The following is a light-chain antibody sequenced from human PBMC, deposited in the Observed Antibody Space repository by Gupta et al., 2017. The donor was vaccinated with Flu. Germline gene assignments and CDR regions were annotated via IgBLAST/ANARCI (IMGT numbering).Light chain of an antibody. CDR2: LGS. CDR3: MQALQTPIT. Sequence: DIVMTQSPLSLPVTPGEPASISCRSSQSLLYTNGNNYLDWYLQKPGQSPQLLIHLGSNRASGVPDRLSGSGSGTDFTLKISRVEAEDVGVYYCMQALQTPITFGQGTRLEIK. J-gene: IGKJ5*01. V-gene: IGKV2-28*01. CDR1: QSLLYTNGNNY.